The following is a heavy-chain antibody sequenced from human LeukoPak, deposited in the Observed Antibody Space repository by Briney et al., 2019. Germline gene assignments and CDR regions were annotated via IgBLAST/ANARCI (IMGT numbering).Heavy chain of an antibody. CDR2: LRGSGGST. D-gene: IGHD3-22*01. CDR3: ATFYDSSGYYILGSALDY. J-gene: IGHJ4*02. Sequence: GGSLRLLCAASRFIFSRCAMSGLPQAPGRGLVGVSALRGSGGSTYDAASEKALFTIYRDNSKNTLYLEMNSLRAEDTAVYYCATFYDSSGYYILGSALDYWGQGTLVTVSS. CDR1: RFIFSRCA. V-gene: IGHV3-23*01.